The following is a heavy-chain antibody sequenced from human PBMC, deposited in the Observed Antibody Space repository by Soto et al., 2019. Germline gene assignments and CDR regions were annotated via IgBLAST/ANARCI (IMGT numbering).Heavy chain of an antibody. CDR1: GDSISTSSYS. Sequence: QLQLQESGPGLVKPSGTLSLTCTVSGDSISTSSYSWGWIRQPPGKGLECIGSVYYTGSSSYNPSLKSRVTISLDMSKNQFSLELSSVTAADTAIYYCARRVAREWYYSYYGLDVWGPGTTVTVSS. D-gene: IGHD3-3*01. J-gene: IGHJ6*02. V-gene: IGHV4-39*01. CDR2: VYYTGSS. CDR3: ARRVAREWYYSYYGLDV.